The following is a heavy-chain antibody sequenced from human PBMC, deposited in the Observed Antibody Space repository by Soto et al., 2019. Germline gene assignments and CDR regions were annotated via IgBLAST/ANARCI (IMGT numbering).Heavy chain of an antibody. CDR2: ISAYNGNT. V-gene: IGHV1-18*04. CDR1: GYTFTSYG. J-gene: IGHJ3*02. D-gene: IGHD3-22*01. Sequence: ASVKVSCKASGYTFTSYGISWVRQAPGQGLEWMGWISAYNGNTNYAQKLQGRVTMTTDTSTSTAYMELRSLRSDDTAVYYCAREKVKYYDSSGYYAFDIWGQGTMVTVS. CDR3: AREKVKYYDSSGYYAFDI.